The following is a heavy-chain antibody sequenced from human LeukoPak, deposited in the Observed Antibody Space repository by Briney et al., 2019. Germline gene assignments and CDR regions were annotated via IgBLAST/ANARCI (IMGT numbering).Heavy chain of an antibody. D-gene: IGHD3-22*01. CDR1: GFTFSSYA. V-gene: IGHV3-23*01. CDR3: AKRPYNFFGSFRSGYYYYY. CDR2: ISGSGGST. J-gene: IGHJ4*02. Sequence: QPGGSLRLSCAASGFTFSSYAMSWVRQAPGKGLEWVSAISGSGGSTYYADSVKGRFTISRDNSKNTLYLQMNSLRAEDTAVYYCAKRPYNFFGSFRSGYYYYYWGQGTLVTVSS.